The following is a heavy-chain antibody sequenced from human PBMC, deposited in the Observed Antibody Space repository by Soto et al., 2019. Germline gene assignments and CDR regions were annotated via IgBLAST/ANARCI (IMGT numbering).Heavy chain of an antibody. CDR3: ARLSDYGGNSDGMDV. CDR2: IYPGDSDT. D-gene: IGHD4-17*01. CDR1: GYSFTSYW. V-gene: IGHV5-51*01. J-gene: IGHJ6*02. Sequence: GESLKISCKGSGYSFTSYWIGWVRQMPGKGLEWMGIIYPGDSDTRYSPSSQGQVTISADKSISTAYLQWSSLKASDTAMYYCARLSDYGGNSDGMDVWGQGTTVTVSS.